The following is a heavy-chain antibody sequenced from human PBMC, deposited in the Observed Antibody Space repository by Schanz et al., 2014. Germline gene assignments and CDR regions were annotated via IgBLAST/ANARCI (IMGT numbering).Heavy chain of an antibody. CDR3: AKDDTQVNGMDV. CDR2: ISSDGSNK. CDR1: GFTLSRYT. Sequence: QVQLVESGGGMVQPGRSLRLSCAASGFTLSRYTMHWVRQAPGKGLEWVAVISSDGSNKYYADSVKGRFTISRENSKNSLYLQMDSLRAEDTAVYYCAKDDTQVNGMDVWGQGTTVTVSS. V-gene: IGHV3-30*04. J-gene: IGHJ6*02.